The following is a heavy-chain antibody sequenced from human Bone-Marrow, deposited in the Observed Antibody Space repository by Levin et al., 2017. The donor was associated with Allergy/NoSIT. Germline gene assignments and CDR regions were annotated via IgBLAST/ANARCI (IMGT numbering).Heavy chain of an antibody. CDR2: IYYSGST. J-gene: IGHJ6*02. CDR1: GGSISSYY. V-gene: IGHV4-59*01. Sequence: GSLRLSCTVSGGSISSYYWSWIRQPPGKGLEWIGYIYYSGSTNYNPSLKSRVTISVDTSKNQFSLKLSSVTAADTAVYYCARDSYYYYYYGMDVWGQGTTVTVSS. CDR3: ARDSYYYYYYGMDV.